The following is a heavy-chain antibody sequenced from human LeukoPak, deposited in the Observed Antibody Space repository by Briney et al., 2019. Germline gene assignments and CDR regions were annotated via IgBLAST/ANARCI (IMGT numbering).Heavy chain of an antibody. CDR2: MSHNRGT. J-gene: IGHJ6*04. D-gene: IGHD3-10*01. V-gene: IGHV4-38-2*01. Sequence: SQTLSLTCAVSGYSISSGYYWGWIRQPPGKGLEWIGSMSHNRGTYYNPSLKSRVTISMDTSKNQFSLRLSSVTAADTAVYYCASYYASGVSAYNYYGMDVWGKGTTVTVSS. CDR3: ASYYASGVSAYNYYGMDV. CDR1: GYSISSGYY.